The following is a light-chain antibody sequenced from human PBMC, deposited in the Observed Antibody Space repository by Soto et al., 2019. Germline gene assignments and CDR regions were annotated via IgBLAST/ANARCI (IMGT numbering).Light chain of an antibody. CDR1: SSGVGGYNY. CDR2: EVS. V-gene: IGLV2-14*01. CDR3: SSYTSSSTLG. Sequence: QSALTQPASVSGSPGQSVTISCTGTSSGVGGYNYVSWYQQHPGKAPKLMIYEVSNRPSGVSNRFSGSKSGNTSSLTISGRQAEDEADYYCSSYTSSSTLGLGGGTKVTVL. J-gene: IGLJ2*01.